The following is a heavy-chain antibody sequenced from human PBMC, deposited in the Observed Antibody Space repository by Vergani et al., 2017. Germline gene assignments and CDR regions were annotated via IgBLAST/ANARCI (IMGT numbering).Heavy chain of an antibody. CDR2: IIPIFGTA. J-gene: IGHJ2*01. CDR1: GGTFSSYA. Sequence: QVQLVQSGAEVKKPGSSVKVSCKASGGTFSSYAISWVRQAPGQGLEWMGRIIPIFGTANYAQKFQGRVTITADKSTSTAYMELSSLRSEDTAVYYCAREGGGYSGYDFYWYFDLWGRGTLVTVSS. D-gene: IGHD5-12*01. V-gene: IGHV1-69*14. CDR3: AREGGGYSGYDFYWYFDL.